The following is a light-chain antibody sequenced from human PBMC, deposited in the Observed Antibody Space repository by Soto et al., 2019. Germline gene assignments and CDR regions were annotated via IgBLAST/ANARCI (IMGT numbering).Light chain of an antibody. Sequence: IQLTQSPSSLSASVGDRVTISCRASQGIANFLAWYQQKPGKAPKLLIYGASTLQSGVPSRFSASGSGTDFTLTISSLQPADFATYYCQQLNSFPIPFGPGTKVDIK. CDR1: QGIANF. CDR2: GAS. CDR3: QQLNSFPIP. J-gene: IGKJ3*01. V-gene: IGKV1-9*01.